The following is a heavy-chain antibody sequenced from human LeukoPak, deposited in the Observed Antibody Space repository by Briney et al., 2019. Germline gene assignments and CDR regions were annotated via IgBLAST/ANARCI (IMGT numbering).Heavy chain of an antibody. J-gene: IGHJ4*02. D-gene: IGHD6-13*01. CDR2: MSGSGDST. CDR1: GFTFSSYA. V-gene: IGHV3-23*01. CDR3: AKGNKEANSWISRIDY. Sequence: GGSLRLSCAASGFTFSSYAMSWVRQASGKGLEWVSVMSGSGDSTHYADSVKGRFTISRDNSKNTLCLQMNSLRAEDTAVYYCAKGNKEANSWISRIDYWGQGTLVTVSS.